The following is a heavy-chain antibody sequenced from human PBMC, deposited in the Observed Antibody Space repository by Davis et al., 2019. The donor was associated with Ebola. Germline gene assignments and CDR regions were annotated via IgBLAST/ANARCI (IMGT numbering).Heavy chain of an antibody. CDR1: GFTFSTYA. CDR3: AGDRGWLQLDS. CDR2: ISYDGSNK. J-gene: IGHJ4*02. V-gene: IGHV3-30*04. D-gene: IGHD5-24*01. Sequence: PGGSLRLSCAASGFTFSTYAMHWVRQAPGKGLEWVAVISYDGSNKYYADSVMGRFTISRDNSKNTLYLQMSSLRAEDTAVYYCAGDRGWLQLDSWGQGTLVTVSS.